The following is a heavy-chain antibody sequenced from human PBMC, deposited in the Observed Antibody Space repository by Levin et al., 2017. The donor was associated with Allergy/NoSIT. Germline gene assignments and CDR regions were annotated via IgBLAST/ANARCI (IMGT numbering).Heavy chain of an antibody. V-gene: IGHV4-34*01. CDR3: AGGDQLLPFDY. CDR1: GGSFSGYY. CDR2: INHSGST. Sequence: PSETLSLTCAVYGGSFSGYYWSWIRQPPGKGLEWIGEINHSGSTNYNPSLKSRVTISVDTSKNQFSLKLSSVTAADTAVYYCAGGDQLLPFDYWGQGTLVTVSS. D-gene: IGHD2-2*01. J-gene: IGHJ4*02.